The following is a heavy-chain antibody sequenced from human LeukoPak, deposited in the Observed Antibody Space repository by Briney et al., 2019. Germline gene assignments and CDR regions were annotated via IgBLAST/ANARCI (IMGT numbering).Heavy chain of an antibody. V-gene: IGHV3-30*02. D-gene: IGHD3-16*02. J-gene: IGHJ4*02. Sequence: GGSLRLSCAASGFTFSSYGMHWVRQAPGKGLEWVAFIRYDGSNKYYAGSVKGRYTISRDNSKNTLYLQMNSLRAEDTAVYYCAKIMITFGGVIVMVDYWGQGTLVTVSS. CDR1: GFTFSSYG. CDR2: IRYDGSNK. CDR3: AKIMITFGGVIVMVDY.